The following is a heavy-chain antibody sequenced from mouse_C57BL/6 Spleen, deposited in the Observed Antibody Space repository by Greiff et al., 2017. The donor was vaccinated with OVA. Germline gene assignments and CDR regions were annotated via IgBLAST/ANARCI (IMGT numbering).Heavy chain of an antibody. J-gene: IGHJ3*01. D-gene: IGHD3-2*02. CDR1: GYTFTSYW. CDR2: IDPNSGGT. CDR3: ARAGQLRPQAWFAY. V-gene: IGHV1-72*01. Sequence: QVQLQQPGAELVKPGASVKLSCKASGYTFTSYWMHWVKQRPGRGLEWMGRIDPNSGGTKYNEKFKSKATLTVDKPSSTAYMQLSSLTSEDSAVYYCARAGQLRPQAWFAYWGQGTLVTVSA.